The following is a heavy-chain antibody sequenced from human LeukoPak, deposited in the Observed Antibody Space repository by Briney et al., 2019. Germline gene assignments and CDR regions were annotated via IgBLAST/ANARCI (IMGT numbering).Heavy chain of an antibody. V-gene: IGHV4-34*01. D-gene: IGHD6-19*01. CDR3: ARSGIAVAAKFDP. Sequence: PSETLSLTCAVYGGSFSGYYWSWIRQPPGKGLEWIGEINHSGSTNYNPSLKSRVTISADTSKNQFSLKLSSVTAADTAVYYCARSGIAVAAKFDPWGQGTLVTVSS. CDR2: INHSGST. CDR1: GGSFSGYY. J-gene: IGHJ5*02.